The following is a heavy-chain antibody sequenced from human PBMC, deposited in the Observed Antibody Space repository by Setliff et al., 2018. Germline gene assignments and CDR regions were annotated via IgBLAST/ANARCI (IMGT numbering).Heavy chain of an antibody. CDR1: GGSFSGYY. CDR2: INHSGSS. D-gene: IGHD1-26*01. Sequence: SETLSLTCAVYGGSFSGYYWTWIRQPPGKGLEWIGEINHSGSSNYNPSLKSRVTISVDTSKNQFSLNLSSVTAADTAVYYCERGPRYSGSYYVNYWGRGTLVTVSS. V-gene: IGHV4-34*01. CDR3: ERGPRYSGSYYVNY. J-gene: IGHJ4*02.